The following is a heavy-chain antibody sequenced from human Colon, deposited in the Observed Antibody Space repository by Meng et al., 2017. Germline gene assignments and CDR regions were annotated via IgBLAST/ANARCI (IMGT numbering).Heavy chain of an antibody. CDR3: ARVEVGITSGDY. D-gene: IGHD1-26*01. CDR2: MNPNSGNT. J-gene: IGHJ4*02. V-gene: IGHV1-8*01. Sequence: VLLVGSGVEVKKPGASVKVSCKASEYTFTSYDINWVRQATGQGLEWMGWMNPNSGNTGYAQKFQGRVTMTRNTAISTAYMELSRLRSEDTAVYYCARVEVGITSGDYWGQGTLVTVSS. CDR1: EYTFTSYD.